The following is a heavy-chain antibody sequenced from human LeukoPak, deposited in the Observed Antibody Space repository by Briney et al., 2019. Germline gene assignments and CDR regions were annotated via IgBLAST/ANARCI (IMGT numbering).Heavy chain of an antibody. CDR2: TKSDGITT. Sequence: GGSLRLSCAASGFTFSSYWMHWVRQAPGKGLVWVSRTKSDGITTSYADSVKGRFTISRDNAKNSLYLHMNSLRAEDTAVYYCTRDGQARYDYYSDYWGQGTLVTVSS. V-gene: IGHV3-74*01. D-gene: IGHD3-3*01. J-gene: IGHJ4*02. CDR3: TRDGQARYDYYSDY. CDR1: GFTFSSYW.